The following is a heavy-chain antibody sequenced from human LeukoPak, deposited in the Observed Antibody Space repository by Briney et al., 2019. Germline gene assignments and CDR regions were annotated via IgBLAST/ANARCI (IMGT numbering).Heavy chain of an antibody. CDR1: GYTFTSYG. CDR3: AREISGVAAAGDXGWFXX. D-gene: IGHD6-13*01. Sequence: ASVKVSCKASGYTFTSYGISWVRQAPGQGLEGMGWISAYNGNTNYAQKLQGRVTINTDTSTSTAYMELRSLRSDHKAVYYCAREISGVAAAGDXGWFXXWGQGTLVTVX. J-gene: IGHJ5*02. V-gene: IGHV1-18*01. CDR2: ISAYNGNT.